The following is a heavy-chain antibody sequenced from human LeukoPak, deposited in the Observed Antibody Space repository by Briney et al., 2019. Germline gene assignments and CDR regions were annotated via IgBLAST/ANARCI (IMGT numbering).Heavy chain of an antibody. CDR1: GFTFSHYG. J-gene: IGHJ4*02. CDR3: AKDAQRGFDYSNSLDY. Sequence: GGSLRLSCAASGFTFSHYGMHWVRQAPGTGLEWVAVIRSDASDKYYANSVKGRFTISRDNSKNSLYLQMNSLRAEDTAVYYCAKDAQRGFDYSNSLDYWGQGTRVTVSS. V-gene: IGHV3-30*02. D-gene: IGHD4-11*01. CDR2: IRSDASDK.